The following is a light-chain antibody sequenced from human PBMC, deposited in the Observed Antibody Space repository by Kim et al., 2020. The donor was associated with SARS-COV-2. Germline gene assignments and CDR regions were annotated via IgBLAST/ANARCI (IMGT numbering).Light chain of an antibody. Sequence: DIQMTQPPSTLSASVGDRVTITCRASQSIDSWLAWYQQKPGQAPKLLIYKASRLHSGVPPRFSGSGSGTEFTLTINGLQPDDFAMYFCQQYETYCTFGLGTKVDIK. CDR2: KAS. CDR1: QSIDSW. J-gene: IGKJ1*01. V-gene: IGKV1-5*03. CDR3: QQYETYCT.